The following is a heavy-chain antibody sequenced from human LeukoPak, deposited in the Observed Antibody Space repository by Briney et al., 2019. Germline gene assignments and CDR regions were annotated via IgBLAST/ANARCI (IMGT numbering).Heavy chain of an antibody. Sequence: ASVKVSCKVSGYTFTDYYMHWVQQAPGKGLEWMGLVDPEDGETIYAEKFQGRVTITADTSTDTAYMELSSLRSEDTAVYYCATLSMTNTDYWGQGTLVTVSS. V-gene: IGHV1-69-2*01. CDR2: VDPEDGET. CDR3: ATLSMTNTDY. J-gene: IGHJ4*02. CDR1: GYTFTDYY.